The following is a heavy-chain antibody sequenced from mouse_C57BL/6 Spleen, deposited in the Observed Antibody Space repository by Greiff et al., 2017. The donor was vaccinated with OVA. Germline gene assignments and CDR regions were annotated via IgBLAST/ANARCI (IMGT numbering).Heavy chain of an antibody. CDR2: IRFKSDNYAT. J-gene: IGHJ2*01. CDR3: TGGYYDFDY. CDR1: GFTFSNYW. Sequence: EVKLEESGGGLVQPGGSMKLSCVASGFTFSNYWMNWVRQSPEKGLEWVAQIRFKSDNYATHYAESVKGRFTISRADSYSSVSLHMNNLRAEDTGIYYCTGGYYDFDYWGQGTTLTVSS. V-gene: IGHV6-3*01. D-gene: IGHD2-3*01.